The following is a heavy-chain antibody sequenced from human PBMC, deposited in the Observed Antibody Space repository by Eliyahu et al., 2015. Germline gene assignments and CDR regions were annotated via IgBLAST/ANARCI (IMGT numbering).Heavy chain of an antibody. J-gene: IGHJ4*02. V-gene: IGHV3-53*01. CDR2: IYSGGST. Sequence: EVQLVESGGGLIQPGGSLRLSCAASGFTVSSXYMSWXRQAPGKGXXXVSVIYSGGSTYYADSVKGRFTISRDNSKNTLYLQMNSLRAEDTAVYYCARGWGSYYFFGYWGQGTLVTVSS. CDR3: ARGWGSYYFFGY. CDR1: GFTVSSXY. D-gene: IGHD1-26*01.